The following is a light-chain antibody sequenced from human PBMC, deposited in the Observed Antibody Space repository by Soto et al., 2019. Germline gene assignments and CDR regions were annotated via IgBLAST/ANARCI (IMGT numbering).Light chain of an antibody. CDR3: QSYDRSLSGSV. Sequence: QSVLTQPPSLSGAPGQGVTISCTGSSSNIGAGYDVHWYQQLPGAAPKLLIFGNDNRPSGVPDRFSGSRSGTSASLAITGLQAEDEADYYCQSYDRSLSGSVFGAGTKVTVL. CDR2: GND. J-gene: IGLJ1*01. CDR1: SSNIGAGYD. V-gene: IGLV1-40*01.